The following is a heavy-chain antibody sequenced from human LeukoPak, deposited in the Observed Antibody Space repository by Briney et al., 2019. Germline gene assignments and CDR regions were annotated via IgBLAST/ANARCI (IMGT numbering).Heavy chain of an antibody. CDR1: GGSISSGDYY. V-gene: IGHV4-30-4*08. Sequence: SETLSLTCTVSGGSISSGDYYWSWIRQPPGKGLEWIGYIYYSGSTYYNPSLKSRVTISVDTSKNRFSLKLSSVTAADTAVYYCATHSSGYDSGNDAFDIWGQGTMVTVSS. J-gene: IGHJ3*02. CDR3: ATHSSGYDSGNDAFDI. D-gene: IGHD3-22*01. CDR2: IYYSGST.